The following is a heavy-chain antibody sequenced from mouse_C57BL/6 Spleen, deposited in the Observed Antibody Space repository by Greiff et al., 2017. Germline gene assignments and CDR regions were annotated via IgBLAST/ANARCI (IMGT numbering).Heavy chain of an antibody. CDR2: IWTGGGT. V-gene: IGHV2-9-1*01. Sequence: VKLQESGPGLVAPSQSLSITCTVSGFSLTSYAISWVRQPPGKGLEWLGVIWTGGGTNYNSALKSRLSISKDNSKGKVFLKMNSLQTDDTARYYCAQQGYDYDVCWFAYWGQGTLVTVSA. D-gene: IGHD2-4*01. CDR1: GFSLTSYA. J-gene: IGHJ3*01. CDR3: AQQGYDYDVCWFAY.